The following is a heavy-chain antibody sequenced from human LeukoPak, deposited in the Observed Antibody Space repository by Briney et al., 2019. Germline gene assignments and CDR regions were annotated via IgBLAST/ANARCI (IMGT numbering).Heavy chain of an antibody. J-gene: IGHJ3*02. V-gene: IGHV1-18*01. Sequence: ASVKVSCKASGYTFTSYGISWVRQVPGQGLEWMGWISAYNGNTNYAQKLQGRVTMTTDTSTSTAYMELRSLRSDDTAVYYCARDRGQLEPDAFDIWGQGTMVTVSS. CDR1: GYTFTSYG. D-gene: IGHD6-13*01. CDR3: ARDRGQLEPDAFDI. CDR2: ISAYNGNT.